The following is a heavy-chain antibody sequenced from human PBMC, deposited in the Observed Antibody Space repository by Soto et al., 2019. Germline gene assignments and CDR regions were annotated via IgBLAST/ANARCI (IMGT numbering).Heavy chain of an antibody. D-gene: IGHD3-10*01. CDR2: INPSGGST. CDR1: GYTFTSYY. CDR3: ASENRITMVRGVTDAFDI. Sequence: ASVKVSCKASGYTFTSYYMHWVRQAPGQGLEWMGIINPSGGSTSYAQKFQGRVTMTRDTSTSTVYMELSSLRSEDTAVYYCASENRITMVRGVTDAFDIWGQGTMVTVSS. J-gene: IGHJ3*02. V-gene: IGHV1-46*03.